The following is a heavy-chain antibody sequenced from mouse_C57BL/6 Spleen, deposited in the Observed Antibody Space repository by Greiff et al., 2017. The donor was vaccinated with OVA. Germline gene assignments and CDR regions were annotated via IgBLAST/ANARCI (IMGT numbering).Heavy chain of an antibody. D-gene: IGHD4-1*01. V-gene: IGHV1-80*01. Sequence: QVQLQQSGAELVKPGASVKISCKASGYAFSSYWMNWVKQRPGKGLEWIGQIYPGDGDTNYNGKFKGKATLTADKSSSTAYMQLSSLTSEDSAVYFCARRWESYWYFDVWGTGTTVTVSS. CDR1: GYAFSSYW. CDR3: ARRWESYWYFDV. J-gene: IGHJ1*03. CDR2: IYPGDGDT.